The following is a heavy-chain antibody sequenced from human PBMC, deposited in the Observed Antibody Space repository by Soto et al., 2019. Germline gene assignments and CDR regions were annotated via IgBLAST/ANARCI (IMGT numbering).Heavy chain of an antibody. CDR3: VRNRDDSKSGGDAFDI. D-gene: IGHD3-22*01. J-gene: IGHJ3*02. CDR1: EFSSDDYT. Sequence: EVQLVESGGGLVQPGGSLRLSCVASEFSSDDYTLHWVRQVPGKGLEWISGISWKRDHIDYEDSVKGRFTISKDNAKNSLYLRMSSLRAEDTALYDCVRNRDDSKSGGDAFDIWGQGTMVTVSS. CDR2: ISWKRDHI. V-gene: IGHV3-9*02.